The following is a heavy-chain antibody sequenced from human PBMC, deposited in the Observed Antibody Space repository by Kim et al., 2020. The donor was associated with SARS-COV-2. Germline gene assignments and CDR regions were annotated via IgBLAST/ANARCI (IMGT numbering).Heavy chain of an antibody. Sequence: SETLSLICSVSGGSVSSPDYYWGWIRQPPGKELEWIGSIFYTGTAYYNPSLKSRVTLSVDTSKNHFSLKVTSMTASDTALYFCVRNAVRGGDDYWGPG. V-gene: IGHV4-39*02. CDR1: GGSVSSPDYY. J-gene: IGHJ4*02. CDR3: VRNAVRGGDDY. D-gene: IGHD3-10*01. CDR2: IFYTGTA.